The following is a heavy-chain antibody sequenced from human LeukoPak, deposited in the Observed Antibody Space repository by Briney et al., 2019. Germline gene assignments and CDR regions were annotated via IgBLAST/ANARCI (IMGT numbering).Heavy chain of an antibody. D-gene: IGHD3/OR15-3a*01. CDR2: TYYRSKWYN. J-gene: IGHJ5*02. V-gene: IGHV6-1*01. CDR1: GDSASSNSAA. CDR3: VRETDWGWFGP. Sequence: PSQTLSLTCAISGDSASSNSAAWNWITQSPSRGLEWLGRTYYRSKWYNDYAVSLKSRITINPDTSKNQFSLQLNSVTPEDTAVYSCVRETDWGWFGPWGQGTLVTVSS.